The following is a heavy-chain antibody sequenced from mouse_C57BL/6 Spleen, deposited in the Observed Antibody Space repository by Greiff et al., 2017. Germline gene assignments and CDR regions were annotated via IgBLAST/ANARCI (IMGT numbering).Heavy chain of an antibody. D-gene: IGHD1-1*01. V-gene: IGHV10-1*01. CDR3: VRNYGWYFDV. Sequence: GGGLVQPKGSLKLSCAASGFSFNTYAMNWVRQAPGKGLEWVARIRSKSNNYATYYADSVKDRFTISRDDSESMLYLQMNNLKTEDTAMYYCVRNYGWYFDVWGTGTTVTVSS. J-gene: IGHJ1*03. CDR1: GFSFNTYA. CDR2: IRSKSNNYAT.